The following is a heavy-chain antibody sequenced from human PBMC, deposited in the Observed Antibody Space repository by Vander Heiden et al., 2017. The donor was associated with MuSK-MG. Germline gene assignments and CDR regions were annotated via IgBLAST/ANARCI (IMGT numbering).Heavy chain of an antibody. D-gene: IGHD3-22*01. Sequence: EVQLVQPGAEVKKAEESLKISCKGSGYSFSNHWIAWVRRMPGKGLEWVGIINPVDYHVIYSPSLEGQVTLSVDQPTNTAYLQWSSLKARDTGMYYCARQETYNSSGYYMPRFDYWGQGTLVIVSS. CDR3: ARQETYNSSGYYMPRFDY. CDR2: INPVDYHV. J-gene: IGHJ4*02. CDR1: GYSFSNHW. V-gene: IGHV5-51*01.